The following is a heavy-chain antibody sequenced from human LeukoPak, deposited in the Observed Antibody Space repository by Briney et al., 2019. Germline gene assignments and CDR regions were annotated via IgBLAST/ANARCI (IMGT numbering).Heavy chain of an antibody. CDR2: IKQDGREI. CDR1: GFTFSSYL. CDR3: ARDFEDTAIPHYCVY. V-gene: IGHV3-7*01. J-gene: IGHJ4*02. Sequence: GGSLRLSCADPGFTFSSYLMSWGRPTPGKGLGWVAKIKQDGREIYYVDSVKGRFTISRDNDKNSLYLQMNSLRAEDTAVYYCARDFEDTAIPHYCVYWSQGTLVSVSS. D-gene: IGHD5-18*01.